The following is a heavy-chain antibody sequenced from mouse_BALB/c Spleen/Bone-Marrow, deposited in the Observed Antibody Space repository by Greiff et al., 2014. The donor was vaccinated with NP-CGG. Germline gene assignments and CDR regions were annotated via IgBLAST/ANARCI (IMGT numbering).Heavy chain of an antibody. Sequence: VKVEESGPGLVAPSQSLSITCTVSGFSLTSYGVHWVRQPPGKGLEWLGVIWAGGSTNYNSALMSRLSISKDNSKSQVFLKMNSLQTDDTAMYHCARISTATGAMDHRGQGTSVTVSS. D-gene: IGHD1-2*01. CDR3: ARISTATGAMDH. V-gene: IGHV2-9*02. J-gene: IGHJ4*01. CDR1: GFSLTSYG. CDR2: IWAGGST.